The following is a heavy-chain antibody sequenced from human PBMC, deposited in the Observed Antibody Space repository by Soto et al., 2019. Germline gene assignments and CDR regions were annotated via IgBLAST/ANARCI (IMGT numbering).Heavy chain of an antibody. D-gene: IGHD6-19*01. V-gene: IGHV1-2*02. CDR1: GYTFIDYY. J-gene: IGHJ4*02. CDR3: ARPPGYISDWYYFDL. CDR2: ISPKSGGT. Sequence: QVQLVQSGAEVKKPGASVKVSCEASGYTFIDYYMHWVRQAPGQGFEWMGRISPKSGGTNYAQKFHGRVTITWNTSLNTAYMELSSLMSEDTAVYYCARPPGYISDWYYFDLWGQGHLVTVSS.